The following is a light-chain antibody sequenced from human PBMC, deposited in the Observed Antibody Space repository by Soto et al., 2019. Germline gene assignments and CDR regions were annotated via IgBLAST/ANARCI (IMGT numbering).Light chain of an antibody. Sequence: EIVLTQSPGTLSLSPGERATLSCRASQSVTSSYLAWYQQKPGQAPRLLIYGASTRPTGIPDRFSGSGSGTGFTLTISSLQAEDVAVYSCQQYYTTPYTFGQGTKLEIK. CDR1: QSVTSSY. J-gene: IGKJ2*01. V-gene: IGKV3-20*01. CDR3: QQYYTTPYT. CDR2: GAS.